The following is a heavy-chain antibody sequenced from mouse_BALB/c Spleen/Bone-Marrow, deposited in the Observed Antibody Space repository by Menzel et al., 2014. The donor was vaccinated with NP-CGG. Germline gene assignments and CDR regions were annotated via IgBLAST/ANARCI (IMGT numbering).Heavy chain of an antibody. J-gene: IGHJ2*01. Sequence: VQLQQSGPELVKPGASVKMSCKASGYTFTDYYMDWVKQSHGEGFEWIGRVNPYNGGTSYNQKFKGKATLTVDKSSSTAYMELNSLTSEDSAVYYCSYDYFDYWGQGTTLTVSS. CDR3: SYDYFDY. D-gene: IGHD1-1*01. CDR1: GYTFTDYY. CDR2: VNPYNGGT. V-gene: IGHV1-19*01.